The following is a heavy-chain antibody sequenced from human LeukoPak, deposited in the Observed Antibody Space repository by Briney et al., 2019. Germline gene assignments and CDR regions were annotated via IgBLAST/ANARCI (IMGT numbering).Heavy chain of an antibody. D-gene: IGHD3-22*01. CDR3: AREMKNYYDSSGYGFDY. V-gene: IGHV3-66*01. CDR1: GFTVSSNY. J-gene: IGHJ4*02. CDR2: IYSGGST. Sequence: GGSLRLSCAASGFTVSSNYMSWVRQAPGKGLEWVSVIYSGGSTYYADSVKGRFTISRDNSKNTLYLQMNSLRAEDTAVYYCAREMKNYYDSSGYGFDYWGQGTLVTVSS.